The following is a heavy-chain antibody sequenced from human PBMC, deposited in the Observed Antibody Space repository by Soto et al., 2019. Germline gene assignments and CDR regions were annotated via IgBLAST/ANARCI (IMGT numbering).Heavy chain of an antibody. Sequence: SVKVSCKASGGTFSSYAISWVRQAPGQGLEWMGGIIPIFGTANYAQKFQGRVTITADESTSTAYMELSSLRSEDTAVYYCAGLTTVTPAWDYWGQGTLVTVSS. CDR1: GGTFSSYA. V-gene: IGHV1-69*13. D-gene: IGHD4-17*01. CDR3: AGLTTVTPAWDY. CDR2: IIPIFGTA. J-gene: IGHJ4*02.